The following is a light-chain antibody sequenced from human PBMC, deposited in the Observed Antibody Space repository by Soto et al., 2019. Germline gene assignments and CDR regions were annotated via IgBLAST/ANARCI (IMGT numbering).Light chain of an antibody. Sequence: QSVLTQPRSVSGSPGQSVTISCTGTSSDVGGYNYVSWYQQHPGKAPKLMIYDVSKRPSGVPDRFSGSKSGNTASLTISGLQAEDEADYYCCSYAGSSTGYVFGTGTKVTVL. CDR1: SSDVGGYNY. CDR3: CSYAGSSTGYV. CDR2: DVS. J-gene: IGLJ1*01. V-gene: IGLV2-11*01.